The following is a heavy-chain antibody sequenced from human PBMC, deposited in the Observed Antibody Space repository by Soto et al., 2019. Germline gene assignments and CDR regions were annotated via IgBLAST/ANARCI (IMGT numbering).Heavy chain of an antibody. J-gene: IGHJ1*01. D-gene: IGHD6-6*01. Sequence: QSGGSLRLSCSGSTFSFHNYAMHWVRQAPGKGLEWVTVISYDGSDEYYADSAKGRFTISRDNSKNTLYLQMNSLRPEDTGLYYCARENSRISPRLFQHWGHGTLVTSPQ. CDR1: TFSFHNYA. V-gene: IGHV3-30-3*01. CDR2: ISYDGSDE. CDR3: ARENSRISPRLFQH.